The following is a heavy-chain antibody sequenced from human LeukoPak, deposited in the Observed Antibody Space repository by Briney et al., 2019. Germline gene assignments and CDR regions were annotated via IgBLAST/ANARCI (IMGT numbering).Heavy chain of an antibody. J-gene: IGHJ5*02. CDR1: GGSFSGYY. CDR3: ARSRYCSGGSCYSKWFDP. D-gene: IGHD2-15*01. Sequence: SETLSLTCAVYGGSFSGYYWSWIRQPPGKGLEWIGEINHSGSTNYNSSLKSRVTISVDTSKNQFSLKLSSVTAADTAVYYCARSRYCSGGSCYSKWFDPWGQGTLVTVSS. V-gene: IGHV4-34*01. CDR2: INHSGST.